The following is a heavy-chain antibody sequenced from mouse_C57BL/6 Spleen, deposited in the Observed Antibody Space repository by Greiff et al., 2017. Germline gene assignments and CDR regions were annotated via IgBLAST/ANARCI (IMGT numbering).Heavy chain of an antibody. CDR2: ISSGGSYT. Sequence: EVKVVESGGDLVKPGGSLKLSCAASGFTFSSYGMSWVRQTPDKRLEWVATISSGGSYTYYPDSVKGRFTISRDNAKNTLYLQMSSLKSEDTAMYYCAREGNYSNFAMDYWGQGTSVTVSS. CDR1: GFTFSSYG. CDR3: AREGNYSNFAMDY. D-gene: IGHD2-5*01. V-gene: IGHV5-6*01. J-gene: IGHJ4*01.